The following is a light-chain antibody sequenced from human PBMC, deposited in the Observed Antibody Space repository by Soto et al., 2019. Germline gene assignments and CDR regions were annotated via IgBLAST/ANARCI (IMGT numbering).Light chain of an antibody. CDR3: QQRSNWPPIT. V-gene: IGKV3D-15*01. CDR2: GAS. Sequence: EIVMTQSPATLSVSPGERVTLHCRASQSVTSNLAWYQHKPGQSPRLLIYGASSRATGIPDRFSGSGSGTDFTLTISSLQSEDFAVYYCQQRSNWPPITFGQGTRREIK. J-gene: IGKJ5*01. CDR1: QSVTSN.